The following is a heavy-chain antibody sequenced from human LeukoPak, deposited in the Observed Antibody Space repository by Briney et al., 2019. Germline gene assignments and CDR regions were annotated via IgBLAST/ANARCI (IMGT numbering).Heavy chain of an antibody. D-gene: IGHD5-18*01. J-gene: IGHJ4*02. V-gene: IGHV4-59*01. Sequence: SETLSLTCTVSGGSISDYYWNWIRQPPGKGLEWIGYIYYSGSTNYHPSLKSRVTISLDTSKNQFSLELSSVTAADAAVYYCARGLRGYRFGPFDYWGQGTLVPVSS. CDR1: GGSISDYY. CDR3: ARGLRGYRFGPFDY. CDR2: IYYSGST.